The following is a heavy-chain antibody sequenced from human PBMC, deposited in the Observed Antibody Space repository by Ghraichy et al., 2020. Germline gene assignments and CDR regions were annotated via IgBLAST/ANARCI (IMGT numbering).Heavy chain of an antibody. V-gene: IGHV4-34*01. CDR1: GGSFSGYY. Sequence: SETLSLTCAVYGGSFSGYYWSWIRQTPGKGLEWIGEINHDGDTSYNPSLKSRVTISVDTSKTQISLKMTSLTAADTAVYYCARGGVTVVVPDYYGLDVWGQGTTVTVAS. CDR3: ARGGVTVVVPDYYGLDV. D-gene: IGHD4-23*01. J-gene: IGHJ6*02. CDR2: INHDGDT.